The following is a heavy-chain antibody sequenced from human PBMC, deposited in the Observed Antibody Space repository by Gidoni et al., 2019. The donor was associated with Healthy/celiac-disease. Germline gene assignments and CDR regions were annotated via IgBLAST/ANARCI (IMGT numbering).Heavy chain of an antibody. CDR1: GGTFSSYT. D-gene: IGHD3-10*01. Sequence: QVQLVQSGAEVTTPGPSVKVSCKASGGTFSSYTISWVRQAPGQGREWMGRIIPILGIANYAQKLQGRVTITADKSTSTAYMELSSLRSEDTAVYYCARDPGNRSGVDYWGQGTLVTVSS. CDR2: IIPILGIA. V-gene: IGHV1-69*08. J-gene: IGHJ4*02. CDR3: ARDPGNRSGVDY.